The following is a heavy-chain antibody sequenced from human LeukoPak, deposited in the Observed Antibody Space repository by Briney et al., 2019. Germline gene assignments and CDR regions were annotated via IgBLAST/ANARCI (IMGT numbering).Heavy chain of an antibody. CDR1: GFTFSSYS. CDR2: ISSSSSYI. J-gene: IGHJ3*02. CDR3: ARDRAVGTYDAFDI. V-gene: IGHV3-21*01. Sequence: PGGSLRLSCAASGFTFSSYSMTWVRQAPGKGLEWVSSISSSSSYIYYADSVKGRFTISRDNAKNSLYLQMNSLRAEDTAVYYCARDRAVGTYDAFDIWGQGTMVTVSS. D-gene: IGHD1-1*01.